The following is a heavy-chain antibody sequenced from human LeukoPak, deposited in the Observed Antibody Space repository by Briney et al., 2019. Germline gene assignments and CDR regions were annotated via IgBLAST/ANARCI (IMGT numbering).Heavy chain of an antibody. CDR1: GGSISSYY. J-gene: IGHJ4*02. Sequence: ETLSLTCTVSGGSISSYYWTWLRQPPGKGLEWIEYIYYSGSTNYNPSLKSRVTISVDTSKNQFSLKLSSLTAADTAVYYCARRRAVPGFYYFDYWGQGTLVTVSS. CDR2: IYYSGST. D-gene: IGHD6-19*01. CDR3: ARRRAVPGFYYFDY. V-gene: IGHV4-59*08.